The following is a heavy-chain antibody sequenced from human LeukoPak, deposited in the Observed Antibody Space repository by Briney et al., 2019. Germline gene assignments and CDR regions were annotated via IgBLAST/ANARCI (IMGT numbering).Heavy chain of an antibody. CDR3: ARGTRYSSSWYIPQDYYYYYMDV. J-gene: IGHJ6*03. Sequence: ASVKVSCKASGYTFTSYAINWVRQATGQGLEWMGWMNPNSGNTGYAQKFQGRVTITRNTSISTAYMELNSLRSEDTAVYYCARGTRYSSSWYIPQDYYYYYMDVWGKGTTVTVSS. D-gene: IGHD6-13*01. CDR1: GYTFTSYA. CDR2: MNPNSGNT. V-gene: IGHV1-8*03.